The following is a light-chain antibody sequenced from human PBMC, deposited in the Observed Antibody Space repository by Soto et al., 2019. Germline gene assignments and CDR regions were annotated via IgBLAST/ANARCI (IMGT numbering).Light chain of an antibody. CDR3: QQYGSSIT. CDR2: GAS. Sequence: EIVSTQSPGTLSLSPGERATLSCRASQSVSSSYLGWYQQKPGQAPRLLIYGASSRATGIPDRFSGSGSGTDFTLTISRLEPEDFAVYYCQQYGSSITFGQGTRLEIK. CDR1: QSVSSSY. V-gene: IGKV3-20*01. J-gene: IGKJ5*01.